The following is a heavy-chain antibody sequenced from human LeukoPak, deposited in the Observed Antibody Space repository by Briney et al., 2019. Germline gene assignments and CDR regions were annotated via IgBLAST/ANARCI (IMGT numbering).Heavy chain of an antibody. CDR2: IYTSGST. J-gene: IGHJ4*02. D-gene: IGHD5-24*01. CDR1: GGSISSGSYY. CDR3: ARNRDGYNSFDY. Sequence: SETLSLTCTVSGGSISSGSYYWSWIRQPAGKGLEWIGRIYTSGSTNYNPSLKSRVTISVDTSKNHFSLKLSSVTAADTAVYYCARNRDGYNSFDYWGQGTLVTVSS. V-gene: IGHV4-61*02.